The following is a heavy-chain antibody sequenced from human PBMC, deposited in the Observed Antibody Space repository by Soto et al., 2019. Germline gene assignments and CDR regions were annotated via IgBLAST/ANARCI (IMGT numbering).Heavy chain of an antibody. J-gene: IGHJ4*02. CDR1: GYTFTSYD. D-gene: IGHD6-6*01. CDR3: ARVPEYSSSSSDY. V-gene: IGHV1-8*01. CDR2: MNPNSGNT. Sequence: ASVKVSCKASGYTFTSYDINWERQATGQGLEWMGWMNPNSGNTGYAQKFQGRVTMTRNTSISTAYMELSSLRCEDTAVYYCARVPEYSSSSSDYWGQGTLVTVSS.